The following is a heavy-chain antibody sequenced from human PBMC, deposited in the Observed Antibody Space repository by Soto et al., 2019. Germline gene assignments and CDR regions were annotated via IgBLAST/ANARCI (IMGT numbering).Heavy chain of an antibody. V-gene: IGHV3-74*03. CDR2: ITSDGSTA. CDR3: VRGVVAAGFDG. D-gene: IGHD6-13*01. J-gene: IGHJ4*02. Sequence: GGSLRLSCTASGFIFTNYWMHWVRQAPGKGLVWVSRITSDGSTATYADSVKGRFTFSRDNARNTLYLQMNSLRAEDTAVYYCVRGVVAAGFDGWGQGTQVTVSS. CDR1: GFIFTNYW.